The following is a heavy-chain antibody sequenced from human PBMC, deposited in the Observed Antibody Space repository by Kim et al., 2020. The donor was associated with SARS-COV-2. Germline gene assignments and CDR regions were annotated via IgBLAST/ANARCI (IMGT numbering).Heavy chain of an antibody. Sequence: GGSLRLSCAASGFTFSSYSMNWVRQAPGKGLEWVSSISSSSSYIYYADSVKGRFTISRDNAKNSLYLQMNSLRAEDTAVYYCARDHRFGELLSTSYYYYGMDVWGQGTTVTVSS. CDR1: GFTFSSYS. CDR3: ARDHRFGELLSTSYYYYGMDV. CDR2: ISSSSSYI. V-gene: IGHV3-21*01. J-gene: IGHJ6*02. D-gene: IGHD3-10*01.